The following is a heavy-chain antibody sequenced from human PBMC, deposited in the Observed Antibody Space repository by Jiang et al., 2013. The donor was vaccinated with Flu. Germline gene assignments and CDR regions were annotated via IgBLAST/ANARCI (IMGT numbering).Heavy chain of an antibody. V-gene: IGHV4-31*03. CDR3: ARGYIAVAGGHFDL. CDR1: GGSISSGIYY. D-gene: IGHD6-19*01. Sequence: TCTVSGGSISSGIYYGDLDPPAPREGPGVDWVHLLQWEHLLQPSLKSRITISVDTSKNQFSLKLSSVTAADTAVYYCARGYIAVAGGHFDLWGRGTLVTVSS. J-gene: IGHJ2*01. CDR2: LLQWEH.